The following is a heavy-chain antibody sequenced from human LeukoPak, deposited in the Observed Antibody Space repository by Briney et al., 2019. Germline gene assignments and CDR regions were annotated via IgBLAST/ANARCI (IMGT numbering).Heavy chain of an antibody. J-gene: IGHJ4*02. CDR2: ISYDGSNK. V-gene: IGHV3-30*18. Sequence: PGGSLRLSCAASGFTFSSYGMHWVRQAPGKGLEWVAVISYDGSNKYYADSVKGRFTISRDNSKNTLYLQMNSLRAEDTAVYYCAKGPYRILGYCSGGSCSAFDYWGQGTLVTVSS. CDR3: AKGPYRILGYCSGGSCSAFDY. CDR1: GFTFSSYG. D-gene: IGHD2-15*01.